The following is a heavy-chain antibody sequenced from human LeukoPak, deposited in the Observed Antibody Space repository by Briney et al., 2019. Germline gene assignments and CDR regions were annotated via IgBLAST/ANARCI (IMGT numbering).Heavy chain of an antibody. Sequence: PGGSLRLSCAASGFTFSSYSMNWVRQAPGKGLEWVSSISGSSSYIYYADSVKGRFTISRDNAKNPLYLQMNSLRAEDTAVYYCARKYYYDSSGYWVFDYWGQGTLVTVSS. D-gene: IGHD3-22*01. CDR3: ARKYYYDSSGYWVFDY. CDR2: ISGSSSYI. CDR1: GFTFSSYS. V-gene: IGHV3-21*01. J-gene: IGHJ4*02.